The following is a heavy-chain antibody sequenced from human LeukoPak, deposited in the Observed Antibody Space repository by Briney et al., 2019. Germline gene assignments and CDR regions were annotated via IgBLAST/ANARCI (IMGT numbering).Heavy chain of an antibody. D-gene: IGHD3-10*01. V-gene: IGHV4-30-4*08. CDR3: ARVGITMPQDFDY. CDR1: GGSISGSAYY. J-gene: IGHJ4*02. CDR2: IYFSGNT. Sequence: SETLSLTCTVSGGSISGSAYYWGWVRQPPGKGLEWIGYIYFSGNTYYNPSLKSRVTISLDMSKNQFSLKLSSVTAADTAVYYCARVGITMPQDFDYWGQGTLVTVSS.